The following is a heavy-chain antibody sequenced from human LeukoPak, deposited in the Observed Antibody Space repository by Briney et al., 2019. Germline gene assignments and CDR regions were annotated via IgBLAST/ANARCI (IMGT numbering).Heavy chain of an antibody. J-gene: IGHJ3*02. CDR1: GFTFSSYE. CDR3: ARLLSAFDI. CDR2: ISSSGSTI. V-gene: IGHV3-48*03. Sequence: GGSLRLSCAASGFTFSSYEMNWVRQAPGKGLEWVSYISSSGSTIYYGDSGKGRFTISRDNAKNSLYMQMTSLRVEGTAVYYCARLLSAFDIWGQGTMVTVSS.